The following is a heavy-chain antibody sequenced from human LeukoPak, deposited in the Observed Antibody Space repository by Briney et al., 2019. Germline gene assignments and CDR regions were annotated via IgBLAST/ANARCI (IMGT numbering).Heavy chain of an antibody. V-gene: IGHV3-23*01. CDR3: AKALGYCSTTGCYGVDD. D-gene: IGHD2-2*01. J-gene: IGHJ4*02. CDR1: GFTFNTYA. CDR2: ISSSGDT. Sequence: PGGSLRLSCAASGFTFNTYAMSWVRQAPGKGLEWVSLISSSGDTYYADSLKSRFTISRDISKSTLYLHMNSLRAEDTALYYCAKALGYCSTTGCYGVDDWGQGTLVTVSS.